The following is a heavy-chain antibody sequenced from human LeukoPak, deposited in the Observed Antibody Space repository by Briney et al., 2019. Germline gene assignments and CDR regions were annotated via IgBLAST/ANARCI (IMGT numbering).Heavy chain of an antibody. J-gene: IGHJ4*02. V-gene: IGHV4-61*02. CDR3: ARDGSPAILQQLIVYFDY. CDR1: GGSISSGSYY. D-gene: IGHD6-13*01. CDR2: IYTSGST. Sequence: PSETLSLTCTVSGGSISSGSYYWSWIRQPAGKGLEWIGRIYTSGSTNYNPSLKSRVTISVDTSKNQFSLKLSSVTAADTAVYYCARDGSPAILQQLIVYFDYWGQGTLVTVSS.